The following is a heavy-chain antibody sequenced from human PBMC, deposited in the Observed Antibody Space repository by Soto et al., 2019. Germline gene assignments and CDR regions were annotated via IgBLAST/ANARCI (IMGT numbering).Heavy chain of an antibody. CDR2: VYYRGRS. CDR1: GGSVTNSSNY. Sequence: SETLSLTCTVSGGSVTNSSNYWGWIRQSPGKGLEWIGIVYYRGRSYSKSSVKSRVTISVDTSKNRFSLSLNSVTASDTAVYFCVSQWITVRTQTYFDFWGPGALVTVSS. D-gene: IGHD3-16*01. J-gene: IGHJ4*02. V-gene: IGHV4-39*01. CDR3: VSQWITVRTQTYFDF.